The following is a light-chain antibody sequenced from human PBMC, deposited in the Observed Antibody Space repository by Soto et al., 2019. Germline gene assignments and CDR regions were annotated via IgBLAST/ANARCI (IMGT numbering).Light chain of an antibody. V-gene: IGLV2-14*01. CDR3: SSFTSSSTLYV. CDR2: DVS. Sequence: SVLTQPASVSGSPGQSIAISCTGTSSDAGGYNYVSWYQQHPGKAPKLMIYDVSNRPSGVSNRFSGSKSGNTASLTISGLQAEDEADYYCSSFTSSSTLYVFGTGTKLTVL. J-gene: IGLJ1*01. CDR1: SSDAGGYNY.